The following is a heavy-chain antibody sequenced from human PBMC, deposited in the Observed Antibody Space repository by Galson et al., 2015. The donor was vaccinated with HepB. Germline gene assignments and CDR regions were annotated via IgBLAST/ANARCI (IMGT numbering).Heavy chain of an antibody. CDR1: GFTFSSYG. Sequence: SLRLSCAASGFTFSSYGMHWVRQAPGKGLEWVAVISYDGSNKYYADSVKGLFTISRDNSKNTLYLQMNSLRAEDTAVYYCAKNAHYAFDIWGQGTMVTVSS. CDR2: ISYDGSNK. CDR3: AKNAHYAFDI. J-gene: IGHJ3*02. V-gene: IGHV3-30*18. D-gene: IGHD2-2*01.